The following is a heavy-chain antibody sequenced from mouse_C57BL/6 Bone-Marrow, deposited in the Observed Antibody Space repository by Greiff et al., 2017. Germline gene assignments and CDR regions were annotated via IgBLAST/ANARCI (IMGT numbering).Heavy chain of an antibody. CDR2: IDPEDGET. Sequence: EVQLQQSGAELVKPGASVKLSCTASGFNIKDYYMHWVKQRTEQGLEWIGRIDPEDGETKYAPKFQGTAPITADTSSNTAYLQLSSLTSEDTAVYYCANYYGSSYEDAMDYWGQGTSVTGSS. CDR1: GFNIKDYY. CDR3: ANYYGSSYEDAMDY. J-gene: IGHJ4*01. D-gene: IGHD1-1*01. V-gene: IGHV14-2*01.